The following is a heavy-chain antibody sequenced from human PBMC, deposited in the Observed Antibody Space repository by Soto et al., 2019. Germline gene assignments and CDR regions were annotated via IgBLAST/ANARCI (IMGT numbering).Heavy chain of an antibody. CDR3: AKVGSGP. J-gene: IGHJ5*02. D-gene: IGHD3-10*01. V-gene: IGHV3-23*01. CDR2: ISRSDGST. CDR1: GFTFSSYA. Sequence: EVQLLESGGGLVQPGWSLRLSCAASGFTFSSYAMSWVRQAPGKGLEWVSAISRSDGSTYYTDSVKGRFTISRDNSKNTLYLQMNSLRADDTAVYYCAKVGSGPWGQGTLVTVSS.